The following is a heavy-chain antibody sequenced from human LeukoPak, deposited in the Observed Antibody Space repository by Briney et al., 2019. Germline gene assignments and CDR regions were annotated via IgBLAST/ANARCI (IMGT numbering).Heavy chain of an antibody. CDR3: ARHEKLGQFDY. D-gene: IGHD3-10*01. J-gene: IGHJ4*02. Sequence: SETLSLTCTVSGGSISSSSYYWGWVRQPPGKGLEWIGSIYYSGSTYYNPSLKSRVTISVDTSKNQFSLKLSSVTAADTAVYYCARHEKLGQFDYWGQGTLVTVSS. V-gene: IGHV4-39*01. CDR2: IYYSGST. CDR1: GGSISSSSYY.